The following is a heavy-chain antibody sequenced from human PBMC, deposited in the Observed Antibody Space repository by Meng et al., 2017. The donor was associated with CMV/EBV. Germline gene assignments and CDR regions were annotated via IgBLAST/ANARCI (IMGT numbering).Heavy chain of an antibody. V-gene: IGHV3-73*01. Sequence: GESLKISCAASGFTFSDYYMSWIRQASGKGLEWVGRIRSKANSYATAYAASVKGRFTISRDDSKNTAYLQMNSLKTEDTAVYYCTRPNAYYDFWSGYGMGYYYYGMDVWGQGTTVTVSS. J-gene: IGHJ6*02. CDR1: GFTFSDYY. D-gene: IGHD3-3*01. CDR2: IRSKANSYAT. CDR3: TRPNAYYDFWSGYGMGYYYYGMDV.